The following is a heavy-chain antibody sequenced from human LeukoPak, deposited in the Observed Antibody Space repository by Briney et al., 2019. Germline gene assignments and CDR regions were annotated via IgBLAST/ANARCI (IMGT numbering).Heavy chain of an antibody. CDR3: ARVRVVPAAMRPSAMDA. CDR1: GFSVSSYE. V-gene: IGHV3-48*03. D-gene: IGHD2-2*01. J-gene: IGHJ6*02. Sequence: GWSLRLSCAASGFSVSSYEMNWVRQAPGKGLEWVSYISTTGSTTYYADPLKGRFPSSRDNAKNSLYLPMNRLRAEDTAVCNCARVRVVPAAMRPSAMDAWAQGTTVTVSS. CDR2: ISTTGSTT.